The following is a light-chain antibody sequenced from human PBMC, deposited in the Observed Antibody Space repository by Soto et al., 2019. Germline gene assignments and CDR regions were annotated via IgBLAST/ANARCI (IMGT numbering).Light chain of an antibody. CDR2: EGS. CDR1: SSDVGSYNL. J-gene: IGLJ1*01. CDR3: CSYAGSSTDV. Sequence: QSALTQPASVSVSPGQSITISCTGTSSDVGSYNLVSWYQQHPGKAPKPMIYEGSKRPSGVSNRFSGSKSGNTASLTISGLQAEDEADYYCCSYAGSSTDVFGTGTKVTVL. V-gene: IGLV2-23*01.